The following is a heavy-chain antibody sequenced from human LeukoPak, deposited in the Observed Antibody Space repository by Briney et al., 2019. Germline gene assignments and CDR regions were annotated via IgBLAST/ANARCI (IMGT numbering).Heavy chain of an antibody. D-gene: IGHD3-3*01. Sequence: GGSLRLSCAASGFTFSSYSMNWVRQAPGKGLEWVSSITSSGRYIYYADSVKGRFTISRDNAKNSLYLQMNSLRAEDTAVYYCTKKGSTMTTSFAYWGQGTLVTVSS. CDR2: ITSSGRYI. J-gene: IGHJ4*02. CDR3: TKKGSTMTTSFAY. V-gene: IGHV3-21*01. CDR1: GFTFSSYS.